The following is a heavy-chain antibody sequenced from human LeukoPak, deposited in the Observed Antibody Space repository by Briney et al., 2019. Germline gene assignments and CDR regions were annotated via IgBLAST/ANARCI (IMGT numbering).Heavy chain of an antibody. D-gene: IGHD4-17*01. CDR3: AKPDYGDYGYYFDY. CDR2: ISGSGGST. J-gene: IGHJ4*02. CDR1: GFTFSSYA. V-gene: IGHV3-23*01. Sequence: GGSLRLSCAASGFTFSSYAMSWVRQAPGRGLEWVSGISGSGGSTYYADSVKGRFTISRDNSKNTLYLQMNSLRAEDTAVYYCAKPDYGDYGYYFDYWGQGTLVTVSS.